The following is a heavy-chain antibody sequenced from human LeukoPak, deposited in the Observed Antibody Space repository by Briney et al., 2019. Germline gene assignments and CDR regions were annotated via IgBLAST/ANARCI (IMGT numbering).Heavy chain of an antibody. CDR1: GFTFTKYW. J-gene: IGHJ4*02. Sequence: GGSLRLSCAASGFTFTKYWMTWVRQAPGKGLEWVGNIKQDGSDKNYMDSVKGRFTISRDNTKNSVYLQMSSLRAEDTAVYYCAREVWGPEYWGQGTLITVSS. CDR3: AREVWGPEY. V-gene: IGHV3-7*01. CDR2: IKQDGSDK. D-gene: IGHD1-14*01.